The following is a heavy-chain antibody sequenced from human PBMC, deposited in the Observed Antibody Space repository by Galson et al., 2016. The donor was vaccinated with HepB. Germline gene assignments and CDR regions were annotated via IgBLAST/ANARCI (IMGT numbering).Heavy chain of an antibody. V-gene: IGHV3-30*03. J-gene: IGHJ6*02. CDR1: GFTFSSYT. CDR3: ARGDLEGNYFYYYVMDV. CDR2: TSYGGSVE. D-gene: IGHD2-21*01. Sequence: SLRLSCAASGFTFSSYTMHWVRQAPGKGLEWVAVTSYGGSVEYYADSVEGRSTISRDNSKNTLYLQMDSLRAEDTAVYYCARGDLEGNYFYYYVMDVWGQGTTVTVSS.